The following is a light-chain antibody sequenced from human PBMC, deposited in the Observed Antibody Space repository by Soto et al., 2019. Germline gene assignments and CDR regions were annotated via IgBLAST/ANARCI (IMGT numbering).Light chain of an antibody. CDR1: QSVSSD. Sequence: EIVITQSPATLCVSPGERATLSCRATQSVSSDLAWYRQKPGQAPRLLIYGASTREIGIPARFNCSGAGTECTRPISSLQSEDVATDYCRQYNSYTWTFCQGTKVDIK. J-gene: IGKJ1*01. CDR3: RQYNSYTWT. V-gene: IGKV3-15*01. CDR2: GAS.